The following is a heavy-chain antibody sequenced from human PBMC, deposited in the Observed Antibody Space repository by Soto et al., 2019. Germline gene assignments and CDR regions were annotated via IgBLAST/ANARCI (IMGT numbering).Heavy chain of an antibody. V-gene: IGHV3-15*05. CDR2: IKTEAGGGTT. CDR3: TTAPGGNSYY. D-gene: IGHD2-21*02. J-gene: IGHJ4*02. CDR1: GFIFNNAW. Sequence: EVQLVESGGGLVKPRGSLRLSCVASGFIFNNAWMTWVRQAPGKGLEWVGRIKTEAGGGTTDYAAPVKGRFTISRDDSKTTLYLQMNSLKIEDTAVYYCTTAPGGNSYYWAQGTLVTVSS.